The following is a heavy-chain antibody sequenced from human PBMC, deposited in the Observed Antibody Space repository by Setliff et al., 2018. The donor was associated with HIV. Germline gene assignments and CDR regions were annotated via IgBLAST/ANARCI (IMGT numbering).Heavy chain of an antibody. J-gene: IGHJ6*03. D-gene: IGHD1-1*01. CDR2: INPSRHNT. CDR3: ARNPQPTGTPDYYYYYYMDV. V-gene: IGHV1-2*06. Sequence: ASVKVSCKASGYTFTDYFIHWVRQAPGQGLEWMGRINPSRHNTIYAPRYQGRVTMTRDTSISTAYMELSSLRSEDTAVYYCARNPQPTGTPDYYYYYYMDVWGKGTTVTV. CDR1: GYTFTDYF.